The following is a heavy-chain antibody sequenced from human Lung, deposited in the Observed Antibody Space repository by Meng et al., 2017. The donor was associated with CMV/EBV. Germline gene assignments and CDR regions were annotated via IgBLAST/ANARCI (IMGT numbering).Heavy chain of an antibody. CDR1: GGSMGSTNW. CDR3: ARADKVRFDY. CDR2: IYHSGST. V-gene: IGHV4-4*02. Sequence: WGPGLVEPWGPLSLTCAAAGGSMGSTNWWSWVRQPPGKELEWIGEIYHSGSTNYNPSLKSRVSISVDKSKNQFSLKLSSVTAADTAVYYCARADKVRFDYWGQGTLVTVSS. J-gene: IGHJ4*02.